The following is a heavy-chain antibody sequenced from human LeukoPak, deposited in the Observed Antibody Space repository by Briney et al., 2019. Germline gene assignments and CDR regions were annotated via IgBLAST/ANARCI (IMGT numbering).Heavy chain of an antibody. Sequence: GGSLRLSCALSGVTVSSSYMNWVRQAPGKGLELVSAISSGGNTYYADSVTGRFTISRDTSKNTVSLQMNSLRAEDTAVYFCARDPVPEFWGQGTVVIVSS. D-gene: IGHD1-14*01. CDR1: GVTVSSSY. CDR3: ARDPVPEF. CDR2: ISSGGNT. V-gene: IGHV3-53*01. J-gene: IGHJ3*01.